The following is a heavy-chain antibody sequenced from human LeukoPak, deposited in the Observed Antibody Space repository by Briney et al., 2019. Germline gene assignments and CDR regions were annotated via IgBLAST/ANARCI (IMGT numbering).Heavy chain of an antibody. CDR2: IKQDGSEK. CDR3: ARDLYYDFWSGSDAFDI. J-gene: IGHJ3*02. Sequence: GGSLRLSCAASGFTFSSYWMSWVRQAPGKGLERVANIKQDGSEKYYVDSVKGRFTISRDNAKNSLYLQMNSLRAEDTAVYYCARDLYYDFWSGSDAFDIWGQGTMVTVSS. CDR1: GFTFSSYW. D-gene: IGHD3-3*01. V-gene: IGHV3-7*03.